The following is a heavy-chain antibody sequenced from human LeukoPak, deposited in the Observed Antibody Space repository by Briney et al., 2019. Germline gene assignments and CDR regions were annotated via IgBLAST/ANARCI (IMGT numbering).Heavy chain of an antibody. V-gene: IGHV3-48*03. CDR2: ISSSGSTI. D-gene: IGHD4-11*01. CDR3: ARAGYSNFIDY. Sequence: PGGSLRLSCAASGFTFSSYEMNWVRQAPGKGLEWVSYISSSGSTIYYADSVKGRFTISRDNAKNSLYLQMNSLRAGDTAVYYCARAGYSNFIDYWGQETLVTVSS. J-gene: IGHJ4*02. CDR1: GFTFSSYE.